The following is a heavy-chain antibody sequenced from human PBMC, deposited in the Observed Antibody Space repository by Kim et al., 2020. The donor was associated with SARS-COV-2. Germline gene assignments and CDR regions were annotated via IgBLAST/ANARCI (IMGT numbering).Heavy chain of an antibody. CDR3: ARFPGYCSGGNCYTGYLDY. Sequence: SETLSLTCTVSGGSISSSSYYWGWIRQPPGKGLEWIGSIYYSGSTYYNPSLKSRVTISEDTSKNQFSLKLSSVTAADTAVYYCARFPGYCSGGNCYTGYLDYWGEGTQVTVSS. J-gene: IGHJ4*02. CDR1: GGSISSSSYY. V-gene: IGHV4-39*07. D-gene: IGHD2-15*01. CDR2: IYYSGST.